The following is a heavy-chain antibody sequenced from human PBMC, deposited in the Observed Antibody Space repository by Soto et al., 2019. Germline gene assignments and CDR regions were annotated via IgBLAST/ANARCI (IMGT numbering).Heavy chain of an antibody. Sequence: TLSLTCAVYGGSFSGYYWSWIRQPPGKGLEWIGEINHSGSTNYNPSLKSRVTISVDTSKNQFSLKLSSVTAADTAVYYCASLSGYSSSWYGDYWGQGTLVTVSS. J-gene: IGHJ4*02. CDR1: GGSFSGYY. D-gene: IGHD6-13*01. CDR2: INHSGST. V-gene: IGHV4-34*01. CDR3: ASLSGYSSSWYGDY.